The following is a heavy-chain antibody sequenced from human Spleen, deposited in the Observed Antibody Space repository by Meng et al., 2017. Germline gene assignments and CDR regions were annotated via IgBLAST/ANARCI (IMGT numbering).Heavy chain of an antibody. J-gene: IGHJ4*02. Sequence: QVQLQQWGAGLLKPSETLSLICTVSSGTIRSHYWSWIRQSPGKGLEWIGYIFYSGRPNYSPSLKSRVTISIDTSKNQFSLRLSSVTPADTAMYYCASGSGSGWYYFDNWGQGTLVTVSS. V-gene: IGHV4-59*11. CDR1: SGTIRSHY. CDR2: IFYSGRP. CDR3: ASGSGSGWYYFDN. D-gene: IGHD6-19*01.